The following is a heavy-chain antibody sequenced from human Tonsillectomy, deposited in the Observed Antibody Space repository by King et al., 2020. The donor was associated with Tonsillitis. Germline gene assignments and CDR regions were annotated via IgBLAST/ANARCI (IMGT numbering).Heavy chain of an antibody. J-gene: IGHJ4*02. CDR1: GGSITSYY. CDR2: IYYTGDT. CDR3: ARGISSGSYYDY. V-gene: IGHV4-59*01. Sequence: QLQESGPGLVKPSETLSVSCTVSGGSITSYYWTWIRQPPGKGLEWIGYIYYTGDTNYNSSLKSRATMSLETSKNQFSLKLSSVTAADTAVYYCARGISSGSYYDYWGQGTLVTVAS. D-gene: IGHD1-26*01.